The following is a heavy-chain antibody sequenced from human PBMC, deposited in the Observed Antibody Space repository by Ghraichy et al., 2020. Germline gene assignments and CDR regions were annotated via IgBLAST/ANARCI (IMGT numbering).Heavy chain of an antibody. CDR2: ISGDGGTT. CDR3: AKDMRRSGWYGGYYYGMDF. CDR1: GFTFDDYA. D-gene: IGHD6-19*01. J-gene: IGHJ6*02. V-gene: IGHV3-43*02. Sequence: GGSLRLSCAASGFTFDDYAMHWVRQAPGKGLEWVSLISGDGGTTYYADSVKGRFTISRDNSKNSLYLQMNSLRTEDTALYYCAKDMRRSGWYGGYYYGMDFWGQGTTVTVSS.